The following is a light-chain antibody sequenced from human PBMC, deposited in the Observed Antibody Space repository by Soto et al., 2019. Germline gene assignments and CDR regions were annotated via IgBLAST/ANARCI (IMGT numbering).Light chain of an antibody. CDR3: SSYTGSRTFGV. J-gene: IGLJ2*01. Sequence: QSALTQPPSVSGSPGQSVTISCTGTSSDVGSYNRVSWYQQPPGTAPKLMIYEVSNRPSGVPDRFSGSKSGNTASLTISGLQSEDEADYYCSSYTGSRTFGVFGGGTKLTVL. V-gene: IGLV2-18*02. CDR1: SSDVGSYNR. CDR2: EVS.